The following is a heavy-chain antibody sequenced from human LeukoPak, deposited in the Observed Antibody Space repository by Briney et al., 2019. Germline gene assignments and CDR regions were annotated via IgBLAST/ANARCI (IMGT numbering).Heavy chain of an antibody. CDR2: ISGSGGST. V-gene: IGHV3-23*01. CDR1: GFTFGSYA. D-gene: IGHD6-19*01. J-gene: IGHJ4*02. CDR3: AKVPLSAGGWYEY. Sequence: GGSLRLSCAASGFTFGSYAMSWVRQAPGKGLEWVSAISGSGGSTYYADSVKGRFTISRDNSKNTLYLQMNSLRAEDTAFYYCAKVPLSAGGWYEYWGQGTLVTVSS.